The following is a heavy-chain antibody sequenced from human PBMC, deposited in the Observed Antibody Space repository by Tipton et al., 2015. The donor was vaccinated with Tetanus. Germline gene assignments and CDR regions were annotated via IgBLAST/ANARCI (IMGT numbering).Heavy chain of an antibody. CDR1: GGSISSYY. Sequence: TLSLTCTVSGGSISSYYWSWIRQPPGKGLEWIGYIYYSGSTNYNPSLKSRVTISVDTSKNQFSLRLSSVTAADTAVYYCARGPPRLQFSYWGQGTLVTVSS. D-gene: IGHD5-24*01. CDR2: IYYSGST. CDR3: ARGPPRLQFSY. J-gene: IGHJ4*02. V-gene: IGHV4-59*12.